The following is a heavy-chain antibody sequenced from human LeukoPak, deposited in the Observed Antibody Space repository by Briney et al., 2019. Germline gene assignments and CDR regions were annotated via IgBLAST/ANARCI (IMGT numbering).Heavy chain of an antibody. D-gene: IGHD3-3*01. CDR1: GFSPSSYA. J-gene: IGHJ4*02. CDR2: ISGSGGRT. CDR3: AKESELYYDFWGGYLDY. V-gene: IGHV3-23*01. Sequence: GGSLRLSCVPSGFSPSSYAMSWVRQVPGEGLEWVSAISGSGGRTYYADSVKGRFTISRDNSKNTLYLQMNSLRAEDTAVYYCAKESELYYDFWGGYLDYWGQGTLVTVSS.